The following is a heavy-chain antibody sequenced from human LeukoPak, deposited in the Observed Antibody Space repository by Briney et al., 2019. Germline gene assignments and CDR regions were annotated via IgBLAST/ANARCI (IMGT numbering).Heavy chain of an antibody. D-gene: IGHD3-22*01. CDR3: ARDYYDSSGYAVDY. J-gene: IGHJ4*02. CDR2: ISSGSRTI. V-gene: IGHV3-48*02. CDR1: GFTFSSYW. Sequence: GGSLRLSCAASGFTFSSYWMPWVRQAPGKGLEWVSYISSGSRTIYYADSVKGRFTISRDNAKNSLYLQMNSLRDEDTAVYYCARDYYDSSGYAVDYWGQGTLVTVSS.